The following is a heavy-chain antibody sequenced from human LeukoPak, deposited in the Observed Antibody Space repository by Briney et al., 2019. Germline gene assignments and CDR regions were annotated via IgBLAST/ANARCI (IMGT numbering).Heavy chain of an antibody. Sequence: GGSLRLSCAASGFTFSNYAMSWVRQAPGKGLEWVSATSGSGGSTYYADYVKGRFIISRDNSNNTLFVQMNSLRAEDTAVYYCAKSRSGSANWALQIFDNWGQGALVTVSS. D-gene: IGHD1-1*01. CDR1: GFTFSNYA. V-gene: IGHV3-23*01. CDR3: AKSRSGSANWALQIFDN. CDR2: TSGSGGST. J-gene: IGHJ4*02.